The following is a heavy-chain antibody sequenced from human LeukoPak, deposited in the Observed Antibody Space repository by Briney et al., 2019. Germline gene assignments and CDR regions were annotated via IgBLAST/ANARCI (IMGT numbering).Heavy chain of an antibody. D-gene: IGHD6-19*01. V-gene: IGHV3-33*01. CDR1: GCTFSSYG. J-gene: IGHJ5*02. CDR3: ARAKGWASFDR. CDR2: VWYDGSNK. Sequence: GRSLRLSCAASGCTFSSYGMHWVRQAPAPGLEWVGVVWYDGSNKYYADSVKSRFTISRDNSKNTLYLQMSSLRAEETAVYYWARAKGWASFDRGGQQSLATVSS.